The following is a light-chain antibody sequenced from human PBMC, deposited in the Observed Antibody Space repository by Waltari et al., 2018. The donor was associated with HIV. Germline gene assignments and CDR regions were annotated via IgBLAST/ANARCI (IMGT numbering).Light chain of an antibody. CDR2: NTN. CDR3: AAWGDSLNGPV. Sequence: QSVLTQPPSASATPGQRVTISCSGTNSDIGGNTVNWYQQLPATAPKRLIYNTNPRPSGVPDRFSGSKSGASASLAISGLQSEDEAEYYCAAWGDSLNGPVFGGGTRVTVL. CDR1: NSDIGGNT. J-gene: IGLJ2*01. V-gene: IGLV1-44*01.